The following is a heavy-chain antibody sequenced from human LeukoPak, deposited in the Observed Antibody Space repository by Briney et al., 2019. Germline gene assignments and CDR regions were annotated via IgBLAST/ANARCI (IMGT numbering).Heavy chain of an antibody. J-gene: IGHJ6*02. CDR3: ARVPCLSRWELLPGYYGMDV. D-gene: IGHD1-26*01. CDR1: GGSISSSSYY. V-gene: IGHV4-39*01. Sequence: SETLSLTCTVSGGSISSSSYYWGWIRQPPGKGLEWIGSIYYSGSTYCNPSLKSRVTISVDTSKNQFSLKLSSVTAADTAVYYCARVPCLSRWELLPGYYGMDVWGQGTAVTVSS. CDR2: IYYSGST.